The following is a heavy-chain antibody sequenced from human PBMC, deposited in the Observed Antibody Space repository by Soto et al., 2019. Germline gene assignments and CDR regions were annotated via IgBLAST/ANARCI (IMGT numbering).Heavy chain of an antibody. J-gene: IGHJ4*02. Sequence: GGSLRLSCAASGFTFSMYWMHWVRQVPGKGPEWVSRINDDGISTNYADSVKGRFTISRDNAKNTLYLQMNALRVEDTAVYYCTRGPRSTSAGTGAFWGQGTLVTVSS. V-gene: IGHV3-74*01. CDR3: TRGPRSTSAGTGAF. D-gene: IGHD6-13*01. CDR1: GFTFSMYW. CDR2: INDDGIST.